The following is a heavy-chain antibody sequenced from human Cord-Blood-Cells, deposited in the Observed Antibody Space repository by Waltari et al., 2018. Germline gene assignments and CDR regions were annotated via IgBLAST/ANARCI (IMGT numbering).Heavy chain of an antibody. J-gene: IGHJ6*03. D-gene: IGHD5-18*01. V-gene: IGHV1-69*01. Sequence: QVQLVQSGAEVTKPGSAVKVSCKASGGTFSSYAIMWVRQAPGRGLEWMGGVIPIVGTPNYGQKFQVRVTITAVESTSTAYMELSSLRPEDTAVYYCARGDEGDSGYSYGYCYYYMDVWGKGTTVTVSS. CDR2: VIPIVGTP. CDR1: GGTFSSYA. CDR3: ARGDEGDSGYSYGYCYYYMDV.